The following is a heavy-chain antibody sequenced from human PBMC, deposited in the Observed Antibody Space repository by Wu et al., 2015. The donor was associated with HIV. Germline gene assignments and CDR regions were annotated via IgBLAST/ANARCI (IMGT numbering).Heavy chain of an antibody. D-gene: IGHD7-27*01. CDR3: AGHRLETNWGLGAWNWIDS. CDR2: LNPSGGRR. Sequence: QVQLVQSGAEVKEPGASVKVSCKASGYIFTSYSVHWVRQAPGQGLEWVGTLNPSGGRRRNAQKFRDRVFMTRDMSTNTVYMELSSLKSEDTAVYYCAGHRLETNWGLGAWNWIDSWGQGSLVTVSS. J-gene: IGHJ5*01. CDR1: GYIFTSYS. V-gene: IGHV1-46*01.